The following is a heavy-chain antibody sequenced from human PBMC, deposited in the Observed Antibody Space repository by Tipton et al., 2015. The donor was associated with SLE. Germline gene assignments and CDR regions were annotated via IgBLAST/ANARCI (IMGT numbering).Heavy chain of an antibody. CDR2: INHSGST. J-gene: IGHJ3*02. D-gene: IGHD2-8*01. CDR3: AGVPRDAFEI. V-gene: IGHV4-34*01. Sequence: TLSLTCAVYGGSFSGYYWSWIRQPPGKGLEWIGEINHSGSTNYNPSLKSRVTISVDTSKNQFSLKLSSVTAADTAVYYCAGVPRDAFEIWGQGTMVTVPS. CDR1: GGSFSGYY.